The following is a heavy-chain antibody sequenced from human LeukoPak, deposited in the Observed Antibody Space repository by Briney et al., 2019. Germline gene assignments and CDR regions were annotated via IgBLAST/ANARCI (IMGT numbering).Heavy chain of an antibody. Sequence: PGGAPRLSCAASGFTFSDYNMSWIREGPERGLEWFSSISSSSNHTDYADSVKGQFPISRENANNTAYLQMNSLRVEHTDVSYCYGANAENWGQGTLVTVSS. CDR3: YGANAEN. CDR2: ISSSSNHT. J-gene: IGHJ1*01. V-gene: IGHV3-11*06. D-gene: IGHD4-23*01. CDR1: GFTFSDYN.